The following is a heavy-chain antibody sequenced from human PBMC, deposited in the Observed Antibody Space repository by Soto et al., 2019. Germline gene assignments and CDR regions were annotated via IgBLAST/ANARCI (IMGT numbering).Heavy chain of an antibody. CDR1: GFTFSSYA. Sequence: PGGSLRLSCAASGFTFSSYAMSWVRQAPGKGLEWVSSISGGGGTTYYADSVKGRFTISRDNSKNTLYLQMNSLRAEDTAVYYCAXFRRPQCSSITCSSFDNWGQGTLVTVSS. V-gene: IGHV3-23*01. D-gene: IGHD2-2*01. CDR2: ISGGGGTT. CDR3: AXFRRPQCSSITCSSFDN. J-gene: IGHJ4*02.